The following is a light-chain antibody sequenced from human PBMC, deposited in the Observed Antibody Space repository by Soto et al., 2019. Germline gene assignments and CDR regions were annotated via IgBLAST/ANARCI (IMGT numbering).Light chain of an antibody. Sequence: QSALTQPRSVSGSPGQSVTISCTGARSDVGDCNYVSWYQQHPGKAPKLLIYAVNMRPSGVPDRFSGSKSGTTSSLTIAGLEAEDAADYSWCSYAGSYTWVFGGGTKLTVL. CDR3: CSYAGSYTWV. CDR2: AVN. CDR1: RSDVGDCNY. J-gene: IGLJ3*02. V-gene: IGLV2-11*01.